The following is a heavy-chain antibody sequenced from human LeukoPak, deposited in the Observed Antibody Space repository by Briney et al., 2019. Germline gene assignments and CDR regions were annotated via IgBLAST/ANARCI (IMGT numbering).Heavy chain of an antibody. CDR2: IGGGGGST. CDR1: GFTFSNYA. D-gene: IGHD5-24*01. CDR3: AKDRGDGSNRDGFFDY. V-gene: IGHV3-23*01. J-gene: IGHJ4*02. Sequence: GSLRLSCAASGFTFSNYAMSWVRQAPGKGLEWVSGIGGGGGSTYYADSVKGRFTISRDNSKNTLYLQMNSLGVEDTAAYYCAKDRGDGSNRDGFFDYWGQGTLVTVSS.